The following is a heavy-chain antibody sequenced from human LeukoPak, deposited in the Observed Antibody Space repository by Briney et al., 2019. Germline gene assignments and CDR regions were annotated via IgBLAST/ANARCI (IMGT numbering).Heavy chain of an antibody. CDR1: GASISNYY. J-gene: IGHJ2*01. CDR3: ARFTTVVPAFWYSDL. V-gene: IGHV4-59*08. D-gene: IGHD4-23*01. CDR2: IFYSGST. Sequence: PSETLSLTCTVSGASISNYYWSWIRQPPGKGLEWIGYIFYSGSTNYNPSLKSRVTISLATSKNQFSLQLRSVTAADTAVYYCARFTTVVPAFWYSDLWGRGTLVTVSS.